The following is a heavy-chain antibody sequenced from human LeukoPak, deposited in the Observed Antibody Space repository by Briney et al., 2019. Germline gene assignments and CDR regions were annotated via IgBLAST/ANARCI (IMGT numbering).Heavy chain of an antibody. V-gene: IGHV3-23*01. CDR2: ISGSGTDT. J-gene: IGHJ4*02. CDR1: GFTFSSYA. Sequence: AGGSLRLSCGGSGFTFSSYAMSWVRQAPGEGLEWVSAISGSGTDTFYANSVKVRFTISRDNPKNTLYLQMNSLRAEDTAVYYCAKGGGSSCYSPSDYWGQGTLVTVSS. CDR3: AKGGGSSCYSPSDY. D-gene: IGHD2-15*01.